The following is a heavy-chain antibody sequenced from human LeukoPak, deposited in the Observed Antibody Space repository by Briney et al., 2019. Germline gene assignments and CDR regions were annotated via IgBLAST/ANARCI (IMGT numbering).Heavy chain of an antibody. Sequence: GGSLRLSCAASGFTFSSYAMSWVRQAPGKGLEWVSAISGSGGSTYYADSVKGRFTISRDNSKNTLYLQMNSLRAEDTAVYYCAKGSGLVPAAMSADYWGQGTLVTVSS. CDR2: ISGSGGST. CDR3: AKGSGLVPAAMSADY. CDR1: GFTFSSYA. V-gene: IGHV3-23*01. J-gene: IGHJ4*02. D-gene: IGHD2-2*01.